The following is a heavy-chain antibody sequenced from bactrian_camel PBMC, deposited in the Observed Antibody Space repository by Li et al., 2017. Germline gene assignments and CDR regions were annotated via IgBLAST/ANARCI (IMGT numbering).Heavy chain of an antibody. CDR1: GFTFSNYW. J-gene: IGHJ4*01. CDR2: ITGGGTDI. D-gene: IGHD5*01. V-gene: IGHV3S1*01. Sequence: HVQLVESGGGLVQPGGSLRLSCEASGFTFSNYWMFWVRQAPGKGLDWLSSITGGGTDIYYADSVSGRFTISRDNAKNTLYLQMNSLKTEDTAVYYCATGGTWQGYTYWGQGPRSPSP. CDR3: ATGGTWQGYTY.